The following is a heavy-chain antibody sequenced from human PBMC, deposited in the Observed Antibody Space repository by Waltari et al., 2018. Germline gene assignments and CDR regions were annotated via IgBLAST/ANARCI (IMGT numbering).Heavy chain of an antibody. CDR1: GFTFSSYR. J-gene: IGHJ2*01. Sequence: EVQLVESGGGLVKPGGSLRLSCAASGFTFSSYRMNWVRQAPGKGLEWVSSISSSSSYIYYADSVKGRFTISRDNAKNSLYLQMNSLRAEDTAVYYCARDYGDPDWYFDLWGRGTLVTVSS. D-gene: IGHD4-17*01. CDR2: ISSSSSYI. V-gene: IGHV3-21*01. CDR3: ARDYGDPDWYFDL.